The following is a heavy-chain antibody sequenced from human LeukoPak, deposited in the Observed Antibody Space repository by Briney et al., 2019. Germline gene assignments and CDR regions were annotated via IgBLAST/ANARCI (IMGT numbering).Heavy chain of an antibody. J-gene: IGHJ6*03. D-gene: IGHD3-10*01. Sequence: SVKVSCKASGGTFSSYALSWVRQAPGQGLEWMGGIIPIFGTAKYAQKFQGRVTITTDESTSTAYMELSSLRSEDTAVYYCASNPMVRGVPPPDYYYYMDVWVKGTTVTVSS. CDR1: GGTFSSYA. V-gene: IGHV1-69*05. CDR2: IIPIFGTA. CDR3: ASNPMVRGVPPPDYYYYMDV.